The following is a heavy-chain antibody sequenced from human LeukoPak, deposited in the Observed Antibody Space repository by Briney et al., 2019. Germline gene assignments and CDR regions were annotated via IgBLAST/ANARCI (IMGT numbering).Heavy chain of an antibody. CDR2: LSHSGASR. CDR1: GFTFSSYG. D-gene: IGHD3-22*01. CDR3: AKETNYDNADVDQ. V-gene: IGHV3-23*01. Sequence: GGSLRLSCAASGFTFSSYGMHWVRQAPGKGLEWVSTLSHSGASRYYADSVKGRFTISRDNSKNRLSLQMNSLRAEDTAIYYCAKETNYDNADVDQWGQGTLVTVSP. J-gene: IGHJ4*02.